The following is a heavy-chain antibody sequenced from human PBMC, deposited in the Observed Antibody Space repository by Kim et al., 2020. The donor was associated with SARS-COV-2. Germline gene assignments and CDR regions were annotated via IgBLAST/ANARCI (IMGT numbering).Heavy chain of an antibody. CDR3: AIPEGYDGGNSEDY. CDR2: IYSGGST. Sequence: GGSLRLSCAASGFTVSSNYMSWVRQAPGKGLEWVSVIYSGGSTYYADSVKGRFTISRDNSKNTLYLQMNSLRAEDTAVYYCAIPEGYDGGNSEDYWGQGTLVTVSS. J-gene: IGHJ4*02. V-gene: IGHV3-66*01. D-gene: IGHD5-12*01. CDR1: GFTVSSNY.